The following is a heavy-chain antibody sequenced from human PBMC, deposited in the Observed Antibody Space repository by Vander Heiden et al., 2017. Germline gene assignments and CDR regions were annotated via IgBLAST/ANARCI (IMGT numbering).Heavy chain of an antibody. CDR2: IYYSGST. CDR3: ARHPPLSRGWFDP. J-gene: IGHJ5*02. CDR1: GGSIRSSSYY. V-gene: IGHV4-39*01. Sequence: QLQLQESGPGLVKPSETLSLTCTVSGGSIRSSSYYWGWIRQPPGKGLEWIGSIYYSGSTYYNPSLKSRVTISVDTSKNQFSLKMRSVTAADTAVYYSARHPPLSRGWFDPWGQGTMVTVSS.